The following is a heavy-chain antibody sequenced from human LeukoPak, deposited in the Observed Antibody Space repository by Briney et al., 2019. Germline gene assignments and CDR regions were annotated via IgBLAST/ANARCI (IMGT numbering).Heavy chain of an antibody. CDR1: GGSISSYY. D-gene: IGHD6-19*01. CDR3: ARLAVWAGTSYDVFHI. V-gene: IGHV4-59*01. CDR2: IYYSGST. J-gene: IGHJ3*02. Sequence: SETLSLTCTVSGGSISSYYWGWIRQPPGKGLDWIGYIYYSGSTNYNPSLKSRVTISVDTSKNQFSLKLSSVTAADTAVYYCARLAVWAGTSYDVFHIWGQGTMVAVSS.